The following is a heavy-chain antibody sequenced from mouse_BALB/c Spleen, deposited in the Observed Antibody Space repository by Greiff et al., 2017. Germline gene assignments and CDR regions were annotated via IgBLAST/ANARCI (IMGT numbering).Heavy chain of an antibody. Sequence: EVQLQESGPELVKPGASVKISCKASGYTFTDYNMHWVKQSHGKSLEWIGYIYPYNGGTGYNQKFKSKATLTVDNSSSTAYMELRSLTSEDSAVYYCARGEIRGSGPFAYWGQGTLVTVSA. CDR2: IYPYNGGT. V-gene: IGHV1S29*02. CDR3: ARGEIRGSGPFAY. CDR1: GYTFTDYN. D-gene: IGHD3-1*01. J-gene: IGHJ3*01.